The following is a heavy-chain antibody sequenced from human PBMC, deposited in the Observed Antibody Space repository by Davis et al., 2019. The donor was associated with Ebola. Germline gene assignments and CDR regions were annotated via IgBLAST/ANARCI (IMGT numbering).Heavy chain of an antibody. V-gene: IGHV1-69*05. D-gene: IGHD5-12*01. CDR1: GGTFSSYP. CDR2: IIPTFGTP. Sequence: SVKVSCKASGGTFSSYPISWVRQAPGQGLDWMGGIIPTFGTPKYAQKFQGRVTVTRDTSTTTVYMDLSSLRSEDTALYYCTTPGGQDSGYDVFDIWGQGTMVTVSS. CDR3: TTPGGQDSGYDVFDI. J-gene: IGHJ3*02.